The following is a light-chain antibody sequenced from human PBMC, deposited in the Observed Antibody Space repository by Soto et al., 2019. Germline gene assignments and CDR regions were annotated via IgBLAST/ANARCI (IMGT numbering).Light chain of an antibody. V-gene: IGKV1-5*01. J-gene: IGKJ2*01. CDR1: QSISSW. CDR2: DAS. Sequence: DIQMTQSPSTLSASVGDRVTITCRASQSISSWLAWYQQKPGKAPKLLIYDASSLESGVPSRFSGSGSGTEFTLTISSLQPDDFATDYCQQYNSYPTFGQGTKLEI. CDR3: QQYNSYPT.